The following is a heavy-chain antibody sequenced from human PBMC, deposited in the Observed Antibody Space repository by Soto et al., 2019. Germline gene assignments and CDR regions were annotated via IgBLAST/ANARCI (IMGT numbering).Heavy chain of an antibody. CDR1: GGCISSGGYY. V-gene: IGHV4-31*03. CDR3: ARSVYGNYGMDV. CDR2: IYYSGST. Sequence: QVQLQESGPGLVKPSQTLSLTCTVTGGCISSGGYYWSWIRQHPGKGLEWIGYIYYSGSTDYNPSPKSRGTISVDTSKNQFSLKLSSVTAADTAVYYCARSVYGNYGMDVWGQGTTVTVSS. D-gene: IGHD4-17*01. J-gene: IGHJ6*02.